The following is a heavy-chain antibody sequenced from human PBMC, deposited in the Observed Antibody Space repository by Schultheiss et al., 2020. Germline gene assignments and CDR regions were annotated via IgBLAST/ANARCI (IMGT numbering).Heavy chain of an antibody. Sequence: GGSLRLSCAASGFTFSSYAMSWVRQAPGKGLEWVANIKQDGSEKYYVDSVKGRFTISRDNAKNSLYLQMNSLRAEDTAVYYCARGTPGAGTLDYWGQGTLVTVSS. D-gene: IGHD6-13*01. CDR2: IKQDGSEK. J-gene: IGHJ4*02. V-gene: IGHV3-7*01. CDR1: GFTFSSYA. CDR3: ARGTPGAGTLDY.